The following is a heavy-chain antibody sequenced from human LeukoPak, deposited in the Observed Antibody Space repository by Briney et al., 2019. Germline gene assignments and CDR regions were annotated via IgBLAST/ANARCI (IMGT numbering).Heavy chain of an antibody. CDR1: GYTFTGYY. CDR2: INPNNGGT. J-gene: IGHJ4*02. V-gene: IGHV1-2*02. D-gene: IGHD3-22*01. CDR3: ARDQNFHGSGGYYGIDW. Sequence: ASVKDSCKASGYTFTGYYIHWVRQAPGQGLEWIGWINPNNGGTNSAQRFQDRVTMTRDTSISTAYMELSRLTSDDTAVYYCARDQNFHGSGGYYGIDWWGQGTLVTVSS.